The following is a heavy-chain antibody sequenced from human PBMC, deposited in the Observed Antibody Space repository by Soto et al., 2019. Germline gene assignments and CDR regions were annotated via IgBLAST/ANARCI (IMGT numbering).Heavy chain of an antibody. CDR2: ISGSGGST. CDR3: AKDLGITMVRGVIYYYYYYMDV. D-gene: IGHD3-10*01. CDR1: GFTFSSYA. Sequence: GGSLRLSCAASGFTFSSYAMSWVRQAPGKGLEWVSAISGSGGSTYYADSVKGRFTISRDNSKNTPYLQRKGLRAEDTAVYYGAKDLGITMVRGVIYYYYYYMDVWGKGTTVTVSS. V-gene: IGHV3-23*01. J-gene: IGHJ6*03.